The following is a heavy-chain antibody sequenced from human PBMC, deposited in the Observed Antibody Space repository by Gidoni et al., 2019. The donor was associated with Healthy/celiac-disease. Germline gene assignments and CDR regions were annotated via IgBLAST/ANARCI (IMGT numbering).Heavy chain of an antibody. CDR2: ISAYNGST. D-gene: IGHD3-22*01. CDR1: CYPLNSHG. V-gene: IGHV1-18*01. CDR3: ARASYYYDSSGYYRWFDP. J-gene: IGHJ5*02. Sequence: VSLVPPGAGVEKPGAPVKVSCQGSCYPLNSHGLSWVRQAPGQGLEWMGWISAYNGSTNYAQKLQGRVTMTTDTSTSTAYMELRSLRSDDTAVYYCARASYYYDSSGYYRWFDPWGQGTLVTVSS.